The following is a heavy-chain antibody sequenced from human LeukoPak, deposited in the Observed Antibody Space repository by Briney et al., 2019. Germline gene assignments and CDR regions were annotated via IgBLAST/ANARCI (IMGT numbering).Heavy chain of an antibody. V-gene: IGHV3-21*01. CDR1: GFIFSSYS. J-gene: IGHJ6*02. D-gene: IGHD4-17*01. Sequence: GGSLGLSCAASGFIFSSYSMNWVRQAPGKGLERVSSISVSSIYIYYSDSVKGRFTISRDNAKNSLYLQMNSLRAEDTAVYYCARDNGDYVSYSYYGMDVWGQGTTVTVSS. CDR2: ISVSSIYI. CDR3: ARDNGDYVSYSYYGMDV.